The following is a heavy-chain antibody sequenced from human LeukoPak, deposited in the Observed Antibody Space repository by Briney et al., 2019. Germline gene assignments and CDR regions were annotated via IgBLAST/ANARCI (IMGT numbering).Heavy chain of an antibody. J-gene: IGHJ6*02. CDR2: INHSGST. V-gene: IGHV4-34*01. D-gene: IGHD4-17*01. CDR1: GGSFSGYY. CDR3: ARGRSTVTTPYYYYGMDV. Sequence: SETLSLTCAVYGGSFSGYYWSWIRQPPWKGLEWIGEINHSGSTNYNPSLKSRVTISVDTSKNQFSLKLSSVTAADTAVYYCARGRSTVTTPYYYYGMDVWGQGTTVTVSS.